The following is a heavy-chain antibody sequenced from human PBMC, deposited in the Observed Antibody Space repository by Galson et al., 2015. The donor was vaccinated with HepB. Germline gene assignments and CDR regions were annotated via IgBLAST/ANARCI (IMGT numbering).Heavy chain of an antibody. Sequence: SLRLSCAASGFTFSSYAMHWVRQAPGKGLEWVAVISYDGSNKYYADSVKGRFTISRDNSKNTLYLQMNSLRAEDTAVYYCARGEQYHYYDSSGYHPAQPLDYWGQGTLVTVSS. CDR2: ISYDGSNK. V-gene: IGHV3-30-3*01. CDR3: ARGEQYHYYDSSGYHPAQPLDY. CDR1: GFTFSSYA. J-gene: IGHJ4*02. D-gene: IGHD3-22*01.